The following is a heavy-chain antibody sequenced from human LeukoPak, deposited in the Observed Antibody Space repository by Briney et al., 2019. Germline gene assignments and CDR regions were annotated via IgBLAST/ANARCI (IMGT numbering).Heavy chain of an antibody. CDR3: ARDTGAYCGGDCFAFDI. D-gene: IGHD2-21*01. CDR1: GYTFTGYS. CDR2: INPNSGGP. V-gene: IGHV1-2*02. J-gene: IGHJ3*02. Sequence: ASVKVSCKASGYTFTGYSMHLVRESRRPHLEGMGWINPNSGGPNCAQKFQGRVTMTRDTSISTAYMELSRLRSDDTAVYYCARDTGAYCGGDCFAFDIWGQGTMVTVSS.